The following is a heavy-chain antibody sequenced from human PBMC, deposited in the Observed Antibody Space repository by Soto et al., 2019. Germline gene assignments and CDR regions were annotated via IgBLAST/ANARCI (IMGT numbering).Heavy chain of an antibody. CDR2: IYYSGST. Sequence: QVQLQESGPGLVKPSQTLSLTCTVSGGSISSGGYYWSWIRQHSGKGLEWIGYIYYSGSTYYNPSLKSRVTISVDTSKNQFSMKLSSVTAADTAVYYCVRAFIVPAAKGGFYYMDVWGKGTTVTVSS. J-gene: IGHJ6*03. CDR1: GGSISSGGYY. CDR3: VRAFIVPAAKGGFYYMDV. D-gene: IGHD2-2*01. V-gene: IGHV4-31*03.